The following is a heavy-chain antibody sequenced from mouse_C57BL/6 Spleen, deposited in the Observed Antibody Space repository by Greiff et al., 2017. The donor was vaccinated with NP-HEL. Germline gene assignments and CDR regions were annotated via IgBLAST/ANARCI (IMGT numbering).Heavy chain of an antibody. D-gene: IGHD2-12*01. Sequence: QVQLQQSGPELVKPGASVKISCKASGYAFSSSWMNWVKRRPGKGLEWIGRIYPGDGDTNYNGKFKGKATLTADKSSSTAYMQLSSLTSEDSAVYFCATYDGYAMDYWGQGTSVTVSS. CDR1: GYAFSSSW. J-gene: IGHJ4*01. CDR2: IYPGDGDT. CDR3: ATYDGYAMDY. V-gene: IGHV1-82*01.